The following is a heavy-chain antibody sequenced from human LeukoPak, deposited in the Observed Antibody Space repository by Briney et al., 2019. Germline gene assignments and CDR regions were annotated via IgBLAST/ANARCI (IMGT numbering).Heavy chain of an antibody. Sequence: PGGSLRLSCAASGFTFSSYEMNWVRQAPGKGLEWVGRIKNKSNNYATAYAASVKGRFTISRDDSNNTVYLEMNSLKTEDTALYYCTRPYFRGDYQDSSGLGFDYWGQGTLVTVSS. CDR3: TRPYFRGDYQDSSGLGFDY. CDR1: GFTFSSYE. J-gene: IGHJ4*02. CDR2: IKNKSNNYAT. D-gene: IGHD3-22*01. V-gene: IGHV3-73*01.